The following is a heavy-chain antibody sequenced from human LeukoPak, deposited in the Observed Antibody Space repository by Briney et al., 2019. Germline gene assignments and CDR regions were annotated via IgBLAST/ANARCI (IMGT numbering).Heavy chain of an antibody. D-gene: IGHD3-10*01. CDR1: GASISSGDYH. CDR3: ARGFGAGTYYYGWFDP. Sequence: PSQTLSLTCTVSGASISSGDYHWNWIRQPPGKGLEWIGFIHDSGSTYYNPSLKSRVIISRDMSKNQLSLMLSSVTAADTAVYYCARGFGAGTYYYGWFDPWGQGTLVSVSS. V-gene: IGHV4-30-4*01. CDR2: IHDSGST. J-gene: IGHJ5*02.